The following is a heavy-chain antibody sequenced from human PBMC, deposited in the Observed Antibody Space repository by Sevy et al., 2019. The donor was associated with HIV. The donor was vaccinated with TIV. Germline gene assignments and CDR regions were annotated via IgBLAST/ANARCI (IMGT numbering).Heavy chain of an antibody. V-gene: IGHV3-30-3*01. Sequence: GGSLRLSCAASGFTFSSYAMSWVRQAPGKGLEWVAVISYDGSNKYYADSVKGRFTISRDNSKNTLYLQMNSLRAEDTAVYYCATSPSRIAAADKGDAFDIWGQGTMVTVSS. CDR3: ATSPSRIAAADKGDAFDI. CDR2: ISYDGSNK. CDR1: GFTFSSYA. J-gene: IGHJ3*02. D-gene: IGHD6-13*01.